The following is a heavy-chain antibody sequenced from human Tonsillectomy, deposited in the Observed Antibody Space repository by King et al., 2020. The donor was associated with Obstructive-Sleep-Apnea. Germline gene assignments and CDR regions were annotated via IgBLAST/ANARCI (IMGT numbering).Heavy chain of an antibody. Sequence: VQLVESGGGLVQPGRSLRLSCAASGFTFDDYAMHWVRHAPGKGLEWVSGISWKSGSIGYADSVKGRFTISRDNAKNSLYLQMNSLRAEDTALYYCAKGDSSGWYESIGAPDYWGQGTLVTVSS. CDR3: AKGDSSGWYESIGAPDY. J-gene: IGHJ4*02. CDR2: ISWKSGSI. D-gene: IGHD6-19*01. CDR1: GFTFDDYA. V-gene: IGHV3-9*01.